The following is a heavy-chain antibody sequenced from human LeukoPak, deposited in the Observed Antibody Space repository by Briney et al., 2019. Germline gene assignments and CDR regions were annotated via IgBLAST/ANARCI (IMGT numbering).Heavy chain of an antibody. CDR3: ARGRVTYYYDSSGYLRRPGPVYYFDY. J-gene: IGHJ4*02. CDR2: VNHSGST. D-gene: IGHD3-22*01. Sequence: KPSETLSLTCAVYGGSFSGYYWSWIRQPPGKGLEWIGEVNHSGSTNYNPSLKSRVTISVDTSKNQFSLKLSSVTAADTAVYYCARGRVTYYYDSSGYLRRPGPVYYFDYWGQGTLVTVSS. CDR1: GGSFSGYY. V-gene: IGHV4-34*01.